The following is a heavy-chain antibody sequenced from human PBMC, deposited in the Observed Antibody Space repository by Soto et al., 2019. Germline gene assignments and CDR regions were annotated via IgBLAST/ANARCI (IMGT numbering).Heavy chain of an antibody. CDR3: AKGSYYDFWSGEYHAYDHGVDV. CDR1: GVPLSTYA. D-gene: IGHD3-3*01. V-gene: IGHV3-23*01. CDR2: ISRSGGRS. J-gene: IGHJ6*02. Sequence: XGSLRLSCAVSGVPLSTYAITWIRQDPGKGLERVSAISRSGGRSFFADSGKGRSSISRENSKKAVLLQSNSMWSDDTVIFYCAKGSYYDFWSGEYHAYDHGVDVWGQGNTVTVSS.